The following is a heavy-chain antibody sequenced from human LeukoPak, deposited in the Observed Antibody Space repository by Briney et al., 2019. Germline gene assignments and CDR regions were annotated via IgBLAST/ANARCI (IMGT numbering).Heavy chain of an antibody. CDR3: ARDWSGYYNYFDY. CDR2: IYYSGST. Sequence: SETLSLTCTVSGGSISSGGYYWSWIRQHPGKGLEWIGYIYYSGSTYYNPSLKSRVNISVDTSKNQFSLKLSSVTAADTAVYYCARDWSGYYNYFDYWGQGTLVTVSS. CDR1: GGSISSGGYY. J-gene: IGHJ4*02. D-gene: IGHD3-3*01. V-gene: IGHV4-31*03.